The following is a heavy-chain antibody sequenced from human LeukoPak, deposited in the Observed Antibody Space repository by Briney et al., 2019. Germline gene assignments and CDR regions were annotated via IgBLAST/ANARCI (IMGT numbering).Heavy chain of an antibody. CDR3: ARAGGDYVWGSYPIPPDY. CDR1: GYTFTCYG. D-gene: IGHD3-16*02. Sequence: ASVKVSCKASGYTFTCYGISWVRQAPGQGLEWMGWISAYNGNTNYAQKLQGRVTMTTDTSTSTAYMELRSLRSDDTAVYYCARAGGDYVWGSYPIPPDYWGQGTLVTVSS. J-gene: IGHJ4*02. V-gene: IGHV1-18*01. CDR2: ISAYNGNT.